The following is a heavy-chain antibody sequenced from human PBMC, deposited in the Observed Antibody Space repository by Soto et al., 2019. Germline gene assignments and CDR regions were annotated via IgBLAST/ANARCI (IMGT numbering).Heavy chain of an antibody. Sequence: PGXSRSLSCAASGFTFGSYAMSWVRQAPGKGLVWVSRIXSGGSXKYYADYVKGXXTISRDNXXXTLYLQMNSLRAEDTAVYYCARVDYGDYYFDYWGQGTLVTVSS. D-gene: IGHD4-17*01. CDR2: IXSGGSXK. CDR1: GFTFGSYA. CDR3: ARVDYGDYYFDY. J-gene: IGHJ4*02. V-gene: IGHV3-74*01.